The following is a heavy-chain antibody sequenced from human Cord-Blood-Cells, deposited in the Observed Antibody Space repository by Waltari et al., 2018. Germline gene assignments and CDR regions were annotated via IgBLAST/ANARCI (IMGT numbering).Heavy chain of an antibody. CDR3: ARAAMVRGVIN. Sequence: QVQLQQWGAGLLKPSETLSLTCAVYGGSFSGYYWSWIRQPPGKGREWIGEINHSGSTNYHPSLKSRVTISVDTSKNQFSLKLSSVTAADTAVYYCARAAMVRGVINWGQGTLVTVSS. J-gene: IGHJ4*02. V-gene: IGHV4-34*01. CDR2: INHSGST. D-gene: IGHD3-10*01. CDR1: GGSFSGYY.